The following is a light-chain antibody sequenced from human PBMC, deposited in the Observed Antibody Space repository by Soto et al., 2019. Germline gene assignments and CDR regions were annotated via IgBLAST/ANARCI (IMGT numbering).Light chain of an antibody. CDR3: SSYTSVSALHV. CDR1: SSDIGAYDS. CDR2: DVN. J-gene: IGLJ1*01. Sequence: QSALTQPASVSGSLGQSITISCSGTSSDIGAYDSVSWYQQHPGRAPKLIIFDVNNWPSGVSSRFSGSKSGNTASLTISGLQAEDEADYYCSSYTSVSALHVFGTGTKLTVL. V-gene: IGLV2-14*03.